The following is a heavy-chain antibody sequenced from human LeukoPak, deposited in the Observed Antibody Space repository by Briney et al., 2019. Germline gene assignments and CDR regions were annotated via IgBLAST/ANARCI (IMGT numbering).Heavy chain of an antibody. CDR3: ARGARLSAQQLVLYYFDY. J-gene: IGHJ4*02. CDR2: INPSGGST. D-gene: IGHD6-13*01. CDR1: GYTLTELS. Sequence: ASVKVSCKVSGYTLTELSMHWVRQAPGQGLEWMGIINPSGGSTSYAQKFQGRVTMTRDTSTSTVYMELSSLRSEDTAVYYCARGARLSAQQLVLYYFDYWGQGTLVTVSS. V-gene: IGHV1-46*01.